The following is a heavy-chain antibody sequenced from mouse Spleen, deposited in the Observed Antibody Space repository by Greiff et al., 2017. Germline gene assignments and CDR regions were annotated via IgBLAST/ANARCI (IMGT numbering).Heavy chain of an antibody. V-gene: IGHV1-15*01. CDR1: GYTFTDYE. J-gene: IGHJ2*01. CDR2: IDPETGGT. D-gene: IGHD2-4*01. CDR3: ARDDYVSSLDY. Sequence: VQLQQSGAELVRPGASVTLSCKASGYTFTDYEMHWVKQTPVHGLEWIGAIDPETGGTAYNQKFKGKAILTADKSSSTAYMELRSLTSEDSAVYYCARDDYVSSLDYWGQGTTLTVSS.